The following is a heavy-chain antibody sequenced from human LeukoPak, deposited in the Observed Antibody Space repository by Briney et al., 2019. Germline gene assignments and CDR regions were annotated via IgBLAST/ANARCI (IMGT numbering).Heavy chain of an antibody. CDR1: GFTFDDYA. D-gene: IGHD6-13*01. V-gene: IGHV3-43*02. CDR2: ISGDGGRT. Sequence: GGSLRLSCAASGFTFDDYAMHWVRQAPGRGLEWVSLISGDGGRTYYADSVKGRFTISRDNSKNSLYLQMNSLRTEDTALYYCAKEVGIAAAGNWFDPWGQGTLVTVSS. J-gene: IGHJ5*02. CDR3: AKEVGIAAAGNWFDP.